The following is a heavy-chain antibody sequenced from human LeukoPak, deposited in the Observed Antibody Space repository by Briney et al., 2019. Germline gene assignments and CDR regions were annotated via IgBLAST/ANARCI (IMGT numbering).Heavy chain of an antibody. D-gene: IGHD3-10*01. CDR2: ISGSGGST. Sequence: GGSLRLSCAVSGFTFSNYAMSWVHQAPGKGLEWVSTISGSGGSTFYADSVKGRFTISRDNSKNTLYLQMNSLRAEDTAVYYCAKDRDGMGVWGQGTTVTVSS. CDR1: GFTFSNYA. V-gene: IGHV3-23*01. CDR3: AKDRDGMGV. J-gene: IGHJ6*02.